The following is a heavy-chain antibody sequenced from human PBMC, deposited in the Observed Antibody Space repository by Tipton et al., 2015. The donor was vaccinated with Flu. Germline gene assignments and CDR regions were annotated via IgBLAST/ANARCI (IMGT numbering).Heavy chain of an antibody. Sequence: TLSLTCTVSGGSISSSSYYWGWIRQPPGKGLEWIGSIYYSGSTYYNPSLKSRDTISVDTSKNQFSLKLSSVTAADTAVYYCASLTIAVAGDDAFDIWGQGTMVTVSS. CDR1: GGSISSSSYY. V-gene: IGHV4-39*07. J-gene: IGHJ3*02. CDR2: IYYSGST. D-gene: IGHD6-19*01. CDR3: ASLTIAVAGDDAFDI.